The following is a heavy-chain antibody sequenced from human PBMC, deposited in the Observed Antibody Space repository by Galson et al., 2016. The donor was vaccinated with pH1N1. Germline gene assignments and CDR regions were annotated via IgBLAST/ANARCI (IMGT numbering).Heavy chain of an antibody. CDR3: ATAGPLVREILYYSYAMDV. CDR1: GGTFSNSA. CDR2: ISPIFGSI. D-gene: IGHD3-10*01. V-gene: IGHV1-69*06. J-gene: IGHJ6*02. Sequence: SVKVSCKASGGTFSNSAISWVRQAPGQGLEWMGGISPIFGSINYAQRFRGRVTVSADIFTNTAYMELSRLRSEDTAIYYCATAGPLVREILYYSYAMDVWGQGTTVTVSS.